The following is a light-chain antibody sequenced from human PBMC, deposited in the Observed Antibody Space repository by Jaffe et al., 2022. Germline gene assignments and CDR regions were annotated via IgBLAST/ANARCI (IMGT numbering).Light chain of an antibody. CDR2: DTF. J-gene: IGKJ3*01. CDR1: QSVSSF. Sequence: EIVLTQSPATLSLSPGERATLSCRASQSVSSFLAWYQQKPGQAPRLLIYDTFNRATGIPARFSGSGSGTDFTLTISSLEPEDFAVYYCQQRSKWPVFTFGPGTKVDVK. CDR3: QQRSKWPVFT. V-gene: IGKV3-11*01.